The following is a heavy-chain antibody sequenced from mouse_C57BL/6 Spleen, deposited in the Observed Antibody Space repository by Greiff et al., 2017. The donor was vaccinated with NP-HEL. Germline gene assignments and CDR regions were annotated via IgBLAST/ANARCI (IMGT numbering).Heavy chain of an antibody. V-gene: IGHV14-4*01. D-gene: IGHD3-2*02. CDR3: TTKLRPVGFAY. J-gene: IGHJ3*01. Sequence: VQLQQSGAELVRPGASVKLSCTASGFNIKDDYMHWVKQRPEQGLEWIGWIDPENGDTEYASKFQGKATITADTSSNTAYLQLSSLTSEDTAVYYCTTKLRPVGFAYRGQGTLVTVSA. CDR1: GFNIKDDY. CDR2: IDPENGDT.